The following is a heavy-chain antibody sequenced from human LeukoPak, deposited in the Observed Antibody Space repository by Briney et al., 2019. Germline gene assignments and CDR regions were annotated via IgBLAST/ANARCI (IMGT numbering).Heavy chain of an antibody. D-gene: IGHD3-10*01. CDR3: AKRPRGNYLDPFDY. CDR2: ISGSGGST. CDR1: GFTFRGFD. Sequence: GGSLTLSCEASGFTFRGFDMNWVRQAPGKGLEWVSGISGSGGSTYYADSVKGRFTISRDNSKNRLYLQMNSLRAEDTAVYYCAKRPRGNYLDPFDYWGQGTLVTVSS. J-gene: IGHJ4*02. V-gene: IGHV3-23*01.